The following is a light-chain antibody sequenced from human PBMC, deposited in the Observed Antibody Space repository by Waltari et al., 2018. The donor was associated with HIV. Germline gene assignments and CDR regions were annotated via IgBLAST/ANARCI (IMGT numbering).Light chain of an antibody. V-gene: IGLV1-40*01. CDR1: RSNFGTGYD. Sequence: QSVLTHAPSVSGAPGQRVTISRTGSRSNFGTGYDVNWVQQLPGTAPKLLIYANNQRPSGVPARFSGSKSATSASLVITGLQAEDEADYYCQSYDSSLNGHVVFGGGTKVTVL. CDR3: QSYDSSLNGHVV. J-gene: IGLJ2*01. CDR2: ANN.